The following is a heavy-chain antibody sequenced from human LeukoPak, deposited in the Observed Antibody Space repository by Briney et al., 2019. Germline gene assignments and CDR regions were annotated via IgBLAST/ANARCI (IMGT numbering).Heavy chain of an antibody. D-gene: IGHD3-16*02. V-gene: IGHV5-51*01. CDR2: IYPGDSDT. CDR1: GYNFTGYW. J-gene: IGHJ4*02. Sequence: GESLKISCKGSGYNFTGYWVAWVRQMPGKGLEWMGIIYPGDSDTRYSPSFQGQVTISADKSISTAYLQWSSLKASDTAMYYCARFFVWGSYRYFDYWGQGTLVTVSS. CDR3: ARFFVWGSYRYFDY.